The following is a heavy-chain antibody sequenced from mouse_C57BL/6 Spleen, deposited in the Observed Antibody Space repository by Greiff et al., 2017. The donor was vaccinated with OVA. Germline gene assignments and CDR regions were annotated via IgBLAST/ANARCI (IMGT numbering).Heavy chain of an antibody. CDR2: INYDGSST. D-gene: IGHD1-1*01. J-gene: IGHJ2*01. CDR1: GFTFSDYY. V-gene: IGHV5-16*01. CDR3: ARDRGLYGSSRFDY. Sequence: EVNVVESEGGLVQPGSSMKLSCTASGFTFSDYYMAWVRQVPEKGLEWVANINYDGSSTYYLDSLKSRFIISRDNAKNILYLQMSSLKSEDTATYYCARDRGLYGSSRFDYWGQGTTLTVSS.